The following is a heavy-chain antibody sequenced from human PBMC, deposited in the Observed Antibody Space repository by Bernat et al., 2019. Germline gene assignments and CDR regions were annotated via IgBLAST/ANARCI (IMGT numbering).Heavy chain of an antibody. D-gene: IGHD3-10*01. CDR1: GGSISSYY. CDR3: ARGDPLLFGDGVFDY. CDR2: IYTSGST. J-gene: IGHJ4*02. V-gene: IGHV4-4*07. Sequence: QVQLQESGPGLVKPSETLSLTCTVSGGSISSYYWSWIQQPAGKGLEWIGRIYTSGSTIYNPSLKSRVTMSVDTSKNQFSLKLSSVTAADTAVYFCARGDPLLFGDGVFDYWGQGALITVSS.